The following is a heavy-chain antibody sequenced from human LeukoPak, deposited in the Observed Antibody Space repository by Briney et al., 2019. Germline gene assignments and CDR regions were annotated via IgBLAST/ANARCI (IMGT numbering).Heavy chain of an antibody. V-gene: IGHV3-23*01. D-gene: IGHD6-6*01. Sequence: PGGSLRLSCAASGFTFSSYAMIWVRQAPGKGLEWVSAVSGSGSTYSADSVKGRFTISRDNSRNTLYLQMSSLRAEDTAVYYCAKDHSSSSPSFDYWGQGTLVTVSS. CDR2: VSGSGST. CDR1: GFTFSSYA. CDR3: AKDHSSSSPSFDY. J-gene: IGHJ4*02.